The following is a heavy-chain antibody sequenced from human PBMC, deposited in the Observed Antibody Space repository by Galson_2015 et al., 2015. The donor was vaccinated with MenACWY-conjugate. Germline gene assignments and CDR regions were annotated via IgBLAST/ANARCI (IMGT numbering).Heavy chain of an antibody. CDR1: GYSFTNYW. CDR3: ARHPPGGRGTDV. Sequence: QSGAEVKKPGESLTISCKGSGYSFTNYWIAWVRQMPGKGLEWVGLISPIDSKTRYSPAFEGRVTISADNSITTAYLQWNSLQASDTAMYYCARHPPGGRGTDVWGQGTTVTVSS. CDR2: ISPIDSKT. D-gene: IGHD1-26*01. V-gene: IGHV5-51*01. J-gene: IGHJ6*02.